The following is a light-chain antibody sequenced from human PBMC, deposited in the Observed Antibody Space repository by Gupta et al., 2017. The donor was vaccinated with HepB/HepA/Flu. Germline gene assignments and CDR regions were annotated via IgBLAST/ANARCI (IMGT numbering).Light chain of an antibody. J-gene: IGKJ4*01. V-gene: IGKV3-11*01. Sequence: EIVLTQSPATLSLSPGERATLSCRASQSVSSYLAWYQQKPGQAPRLLIYDASNRAAGIPARFSGSGSGTDFTLTTSSLEPEDFAVYYCQQRNIWPLTFGGGTKVEIK. CDR2: DAS. CDR1: QSVSSY. CDR3: QQRNIWPLT.